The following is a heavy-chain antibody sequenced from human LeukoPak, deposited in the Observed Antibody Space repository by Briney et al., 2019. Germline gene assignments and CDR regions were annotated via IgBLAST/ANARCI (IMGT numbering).Heavy chain of an antibody. V-gene: IGHV3-21*01. D-gene: IGHD6-13*01. CDR1: GFTFSSYS. CDR2: ISSSSSYI. CDR3: ARDSSSSRDY. J-gene: IGHJ4*02. Sequence: PGGSLRLSCAASGFTFSSYSMNWVRQAPGKGLEWVSSISSSSSYIYYAGSVKGRFTISRDNAKNSLYLQMNSLRAEDTAVYYCARDSSSSRDYWGQGTLVTVSS.